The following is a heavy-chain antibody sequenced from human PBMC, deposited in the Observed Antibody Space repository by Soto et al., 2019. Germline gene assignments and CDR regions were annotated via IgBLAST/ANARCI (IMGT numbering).Heavy chain of an antibody. D-gene: IGHD3-3*01. Sequence: ASVKVSCKASGYTFTSYDINWVRQATGQGLEWMGWMNPNSGNTGYAQKFQGRVTMTRNTSISTAYMELSSLRSEDTAVYYCARESYDFWSGYSNSLDPWGQGTLVTVSS. CDR3: ARESYDFWSGYSNSLDP. CDR1: GYTFTSYD. V-gene: IGHV1-8*01. CDR2: MNPNSGNT. J-gene: IGHJ5*02.